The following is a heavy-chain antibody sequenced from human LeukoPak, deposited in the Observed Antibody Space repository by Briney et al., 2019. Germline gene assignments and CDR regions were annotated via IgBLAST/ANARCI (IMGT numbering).Heavy chain of an antibody. V-gene: IGHV3-23*01. D-gene: IGHD6-13*01. CDR2: ISGSGGST. CDR1: GFTFSSYA. CDR3: AKVMDSYSSSWYQNPYYFDY. J-gene: IGHJ4*02. Sequence: GGSLRLSCAASGFTFSSYAMSWVRQAPGRGLEWVSAISGSGGSTYYADSVKGRFTISRDNSKNTLYLQMNSLTAEDTAVYYCAKVMDSYSSSWYQNPYYFDYWGQGTLVTVSS.